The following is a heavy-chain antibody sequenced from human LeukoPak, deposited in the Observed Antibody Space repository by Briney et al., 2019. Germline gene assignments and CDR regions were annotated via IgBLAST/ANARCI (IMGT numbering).Heavy chain of an antibody. Sequence: GSLRLSCAASGFTFSSYWMSWIRQPPGKGLEWIGEINHSGSTNYNPSLKSRVTISVDTSKNQFSLKLSSVTAADTAVYYCARTRGYCSGGSCYVVWFDPWGQGTLVTVSS. J-gene: IGHJ5*02. CDR3: ARTRGYCSGGSCYVVWFDP. D-gene: IGHD2-15*01. CDR1: GFTFSSYW. V-gene: IGHV4-34*01. CDR2: INHSGST.